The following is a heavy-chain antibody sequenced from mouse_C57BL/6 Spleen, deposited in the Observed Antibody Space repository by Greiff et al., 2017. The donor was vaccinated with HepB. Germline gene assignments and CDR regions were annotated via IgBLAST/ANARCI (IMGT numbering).Heavy chain of an antibody. J-gene: IGHJ4*01. Sequence: EVQLQQSGPELVKPGASVKISCKASGYSFTGYYMNWVKQSPEKSLEWIGEINPSTGGTTYNQKFKAKATLTVDKSSSTAYMQLKSLTSEDSAVYYWARLGIYYDCDERLMDYWGQGTSVTVSS. D-gene: IGHD2-4*01. CDR3: ARLGIYYDCDERLMDY. CDR2: INPSTGGT. CDR1: GYSFTGYY. V-gene: IGHV1-42*01.